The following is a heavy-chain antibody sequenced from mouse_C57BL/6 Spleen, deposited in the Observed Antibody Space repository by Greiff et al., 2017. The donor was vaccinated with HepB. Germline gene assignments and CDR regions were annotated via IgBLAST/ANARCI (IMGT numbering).Heavy chain of an antibody. CDR1: GYSITSGYY. Sequence: VQLQQSGPGLVKPSQSLSLTCSVTGYSITSGYYWNWIRQFPGNKLEWMGYISYDGSNNYNPSLKNRISITRDTSKNQFFLKLNSVTTEDTATYYCARDDYWYFDVWGTGTTVTVSS. CDR3: ARDDYWYFDV. V-gene: IGHV3-6*01. J-gene: IGHJ1*03. CDR2: ISYDGSN.